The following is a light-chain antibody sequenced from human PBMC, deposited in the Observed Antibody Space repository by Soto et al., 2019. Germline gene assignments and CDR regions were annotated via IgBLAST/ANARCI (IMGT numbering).Light chain of an antibody. CDR1: QSISNW. J-gene: IGKJ1*01. Sequence: DIQMSQSPYTLYAYVGDIVTITCRASQSISNWLAWYQQKPGKAPKLLIYDASSLESGVSLRFSGSGSGTEFTLTISSLQPDDFATYYCQQYNSYSRTFGQGTKVDIK. V-gene: IGKV1-5*01. CDR3: QQYNSYSRT. CDR2: DAS.